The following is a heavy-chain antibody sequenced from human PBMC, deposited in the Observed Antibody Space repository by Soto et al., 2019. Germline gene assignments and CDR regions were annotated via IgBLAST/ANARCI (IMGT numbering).Heavy chain of an antibody. J-gene: IGHJ5*02. Sequence: QVQLQQWGAGLLKPSETLSLTCAVYGGSFSGYYWSWIRQPPGKGLEWIGEINHSGSTNYNPSLNSRVTISVDTSTNQLSLKLSSVTAADTAVYYCARGWYYYARGGWFDPWGQGTLVTVSS. V-gene: IGHV4-34*01. CDR1: GGSFSGYY. CDR2: INHSGST. D-gene: IGHD3-10*01. CDR3: ARGWYYYARGGWFDP.